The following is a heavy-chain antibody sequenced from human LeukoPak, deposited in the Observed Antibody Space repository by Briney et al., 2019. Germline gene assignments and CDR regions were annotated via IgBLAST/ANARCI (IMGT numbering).Heavy chain of an antibody. D-gene: IGHD1-14*01. CDR3: AKGGPEASAGLSWFDP. V-gene: IGHV4-59*01. Sequence: SETLSLTCTVSGDSISSYFWTWIRQPPGKGLEWIGFIYHSGTSSYNPSLKSRLTMSVDTSKNQVSLKLSSVTAADTAVYYCAKGGPEASAGLSWFDPWGQGTLVTVSS. CDR2: IYHSGTS. J-gene: IGHJ5*02. CDR1: GDSISSYF.